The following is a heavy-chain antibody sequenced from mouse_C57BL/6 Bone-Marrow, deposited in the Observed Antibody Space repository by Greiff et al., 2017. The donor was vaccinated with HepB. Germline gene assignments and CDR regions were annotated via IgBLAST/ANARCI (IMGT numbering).Heavy chain of an antibody. D-gene: IGHD1-1*01. Sequence: EVQLVESGAELVRPGASVKLSCTASGFNIKDDYMHWVKQRPEQGLEWIGWIDPENGDTEYTSKFQGKATITADTSSNTAYLQLSSLTSEDTAVYYCTSGSSLYWYFDVWGTGTTVTVSS. CDR2: IDPENGDT. V-gene: IGHV14-4*01. CDR1: GFNIKDDY. J-gene: IGHJ1*03. CDR3: TSGSSLYWYFDV.